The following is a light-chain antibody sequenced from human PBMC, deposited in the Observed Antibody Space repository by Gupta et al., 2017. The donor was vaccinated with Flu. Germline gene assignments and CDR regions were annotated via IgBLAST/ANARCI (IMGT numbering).Light chain of an antibody. J-gene: IGLJ1*01. V-gene: IGLV2-14*01. CDR2: EVS. CDR1: SSDVGGYNY. CDR3: SSYTSSSTRV. Sequence: QSALTQPASVSGSPGQSITISCTGTSSDVGGYNYVSWYQQPPGKAPKLMIYEVSKRPSGVSNRFSGSKSGNTASLTISGLQAEDEADYYCSSYTSSSTRVFGTGTKVTVL.